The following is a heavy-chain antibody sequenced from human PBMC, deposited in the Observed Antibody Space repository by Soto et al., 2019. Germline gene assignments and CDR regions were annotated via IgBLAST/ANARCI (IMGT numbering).Heavy chain of an antibody. Sequence: SETLSLTCAVYGGSFSGYYWSWIRQPPGKGLEWIGETNHSGSTNYNPSLKSRVTISVDTSKNQFSLKLSSVTAADTAVYYCARGPLAVVAATRFDYWGQGTTVTVSS. V-gene: IGHV4-34*01. D-gene: IGHD2-15*01. CDR3: ARGPLAVVAATRFDY. J-gene: IGHJ4*02. CDR2: TNHSGST. CDR1: GGSFSGYY.